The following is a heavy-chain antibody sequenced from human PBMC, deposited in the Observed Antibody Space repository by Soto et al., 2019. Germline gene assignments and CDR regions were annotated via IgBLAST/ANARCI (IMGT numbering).Heavy chain of an antibody. D-gene: IGHD3-3*01. CDR3: ARSFTKSRRGGVAFDY. CDR1: GGTISNFA. J-gene: IGHJ4*02. CDR2: IVPIDGTT. V-gene: IGHV1-69*01. Sequence: QVQLVQSGAEVKKPGSSVTVSCTTSGGTISNFAINWVRQAPGQGLEWMGGIVPIDGTTNYAEKFQGRVTITADASRSTAYMDLSSLRSDDTAVYYCARSFTKSRRGGVAFDYWGQGTLLTVSP.